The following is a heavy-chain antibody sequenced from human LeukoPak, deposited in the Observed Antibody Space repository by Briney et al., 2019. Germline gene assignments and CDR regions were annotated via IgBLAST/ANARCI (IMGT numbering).Heavy chain of an antibody. Sequence: GGSLRLSCAASGFTFSSYAMHWVRQAPGKGLEWVAVISYDGSNKYYADSVKGRFTISRDNSKNTLYLQMNSLRAEDTALYYCAKSPRGNYYYMDVWGKGTTVTVSS. D-gene: IGHD3-10*01. J-gene: IGHJ6*03. CDR1: GFTFSSYA. CDR3: AKSPRGNYYYMDV. CDR2: ISYDGSNK. V-gene: IGHV3-30-3*01.